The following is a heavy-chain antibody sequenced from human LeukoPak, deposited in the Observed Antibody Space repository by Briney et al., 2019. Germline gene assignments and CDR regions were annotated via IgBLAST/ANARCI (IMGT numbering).Heavy chain of an antibody. J-gene: IGHJ4*02. CDR1: GGPMMTGPYY. Sequence: SETLSLTCAVSGGPMMTGPYYWGWIRQPPGKGLEWLGSIFFDGTTYYSPSLKSRVSVSADTSRNLFSLSLPSASAADTAVYYCVSSGVVLQTGFDFWGQGALVTVSS. D-gene: IGHD3-16*01. CDR3: VSSGVVLQTGFDF. V-gene: IGHV4-39*07. CDR2: IFFDGTT.